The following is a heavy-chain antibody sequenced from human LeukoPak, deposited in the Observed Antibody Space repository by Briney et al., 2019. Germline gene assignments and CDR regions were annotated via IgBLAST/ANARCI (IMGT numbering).Heavy chain of an antibody. D-gene: IGHD3-22*01. CDR1: GYTFTDYF. CDR2: INPNSGGT. J-gene: IGHJ6*02. CDR3: AREYYSDSGGYSVDYYYYGMDV. Sequence: ASVRVSCKTSGYTFTDYFVHWVRQAPGQGLEWMGWINPNSGGTEYAQKFLGRVTMTRDTSISTAYMELSRLRSDDTAVYFCAREYYSDSGGYSVDYYYYGMDVWGQGTTVTVSS. V-gene: IGHV1-2*02.